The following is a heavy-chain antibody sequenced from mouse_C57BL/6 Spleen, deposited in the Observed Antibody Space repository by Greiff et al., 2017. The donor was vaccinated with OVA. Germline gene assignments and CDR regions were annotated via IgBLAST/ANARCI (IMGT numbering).Heavy chain of an antibody. V-gene: IGHV5-4*01. CDR2: ISDGGSYT. CDR1: GFTFSSYA. D-gene: IGHD2-12*01. CDR3: ARALRRGYYAKDY. J-gene: IGHJ4*01. Sequence: EVQRVESGGGLVKPGGSLKLSCAASGFTFSSYAMSWVRQTPEKRLEWVATISDGGSYTYYPDNVTGRFTISRDNAKNNLYLQMSHLKSEDTAMYYCARALRRGYYAKDYWGQGTSVTVSS.